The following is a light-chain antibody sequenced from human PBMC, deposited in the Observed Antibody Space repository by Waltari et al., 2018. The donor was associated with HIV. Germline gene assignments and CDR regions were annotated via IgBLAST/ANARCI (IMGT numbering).Light chain of an antibody. Sequence: QSALTQPASVSGSPGQSLTIPCTGTSSDVGGYNYFSWYQQHPGKAPKLMIYDVSNRPSGVSNHFSGSKSGNTASLTISGLQAEDEADYYCSSYTSSSSVVFGGGTKLTVL. CDR1: SSDVGGYNY. V-gene: IGLV2-14*01. J-gene: IGLJ2*01. CDR3: SSYTSSSSVV. CDR2: DVS.